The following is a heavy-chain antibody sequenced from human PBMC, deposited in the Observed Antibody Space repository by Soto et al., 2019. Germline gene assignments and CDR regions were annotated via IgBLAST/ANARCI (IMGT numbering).Heavy chain of an antibody. CDR2: IYHSGST. J-gene: IGHJ4*02. Sequence: TSETLSLTCAVSGCSISSGGYSWSWIRQPPGKGLEWIGYIYHSGSTYYNPSLKSRVTISVDRSKNQFSLKLSSVTAADTAVYYYARRYGSCFDYWGQGTLVTVSS. CDR3: ARRYGSCFDY. CDR1: GCSISSGGYS. V-gene: IGHV4-30-2*01. D-gene: IGHD5-18*01.